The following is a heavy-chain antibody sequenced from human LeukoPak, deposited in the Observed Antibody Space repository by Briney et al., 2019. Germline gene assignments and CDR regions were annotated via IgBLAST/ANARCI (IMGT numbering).Heavy chain of an antibody. CDR3: VRAAYDFWSGYHFDY. Sequence: GRSLRPSCAASGFTFSSYGMHWVRQAPGKGLEWVAVISYDGSNKYYADSVKGRFTISRDNSKNTLYLQMNSLRAEDTAVYYCVRAAYDFWSGYHFDYWGQGTLVTVSS. V-gene: IGHV3-30*03. CDR2: ISYDGSNK. D-gene: IGHD3-3*01. J-gene: IGHJ4*02. CDR1: GFTFSSYG.